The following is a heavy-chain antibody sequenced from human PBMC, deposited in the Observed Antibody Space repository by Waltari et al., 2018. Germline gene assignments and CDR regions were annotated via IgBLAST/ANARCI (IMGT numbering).Heavy chain of an antibody. D-gene: IGHD7-27*01. Sequence: EVQLVESGGGLVQPGGSLRLSCAASGFPFSSYWMSWVRQAPGKGLEWVANIKQDGSEKYYVDSVKGRFTISRDNAKNSLYLQMNSLRAEDTAVYYCARELGVDAFDIWGQGTMVTVSS. V-gene: IGHV3-7*01. CDR3: ARELGVDAFDI. CDR2: IKQDGSEK. J-gene: IGHJ3*02. CDR1: GFPFSSYW.